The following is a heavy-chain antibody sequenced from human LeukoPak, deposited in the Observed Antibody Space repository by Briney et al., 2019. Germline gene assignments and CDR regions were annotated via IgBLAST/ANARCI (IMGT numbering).Heavy chain of an antibody. J-gene: IGHJ4*02. CDR1: GFTFSSYW. V-gene: IGHV3-23*01. Sequence: PGGSLRLSCAASGFTFSSYWMHLVRQAPRKGLEWVSAISGSGGSTYYADSVKGRFTISRDNSKNTLYLQMNSLRAEDTAVYYCAKDRAIFDYWGQGTLVTVSS. CDR2: ISGSGGST. D-gene: IGHD3-3*01. CDR3: AKDRAIFDY.